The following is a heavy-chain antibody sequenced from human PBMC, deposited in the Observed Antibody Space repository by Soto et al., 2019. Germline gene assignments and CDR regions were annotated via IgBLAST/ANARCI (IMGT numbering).Heavy chain of an antibody. V-gene: IGHV4-39*01. CDR2: MYYSGNT. CDR1: GGSISSSPYY. J-gene: IGHJ4*02. Sequence: SETLSLTCTVSGGSISSSPYYWGWIRQPPGKGLEWIGSMYYSGNTYYNPTLKGRATMSVDTSRNQFSLKLSSVTAADTAVYYCASRDCSGGTCYPDPWGQGTLVTVSS. CDR3: ASRDCSGGTCYPDP. D-gene: IGHD2-15*01.